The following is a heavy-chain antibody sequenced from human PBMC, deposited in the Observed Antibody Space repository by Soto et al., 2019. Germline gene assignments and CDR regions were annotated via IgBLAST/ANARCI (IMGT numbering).Heavy chain of an antibody. J-gene: IGHJ4*02. CDR1: GFTFSSYA. CDR3: ATPGSSLQSGAFDY. V-gene: IGHV3-23*01. D-gene: IGHD6-6*01. CDR2: SSGSGGIT. Sequence: EVQLLESGGGLVQPGGSLRLSCAASGFTFSSYAMSWVRQAPGKGLEWVSASSGSGGITYNADSVKGRFTISRDNSKNALYLQMNSLRAEDTAVYYCATPGSSLQSGAFDYWGQGTMVAVSS.